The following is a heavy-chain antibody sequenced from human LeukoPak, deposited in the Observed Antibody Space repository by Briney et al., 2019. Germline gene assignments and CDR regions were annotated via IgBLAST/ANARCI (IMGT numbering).Heavy chain of an antibody. D-gene: IGHD1-20*01. V-gene: IGHV4-39*07. CDR1: GGSISSSSYY. Sequence: SETLSLTCTVSGGSISSSSYYWGWIRQPPGKGLEWIGSIYYSGSTYCNPSLKSRVTISVDTSKNQFSLKLSSVTAADTAVYYCARVNAPYNWNYYYMDVWGKGTMVTVSS. CDR3: ARVNAPYNWNYYYMDV. J-gene: IGHJ6*03. CDR2: IYYSGST.